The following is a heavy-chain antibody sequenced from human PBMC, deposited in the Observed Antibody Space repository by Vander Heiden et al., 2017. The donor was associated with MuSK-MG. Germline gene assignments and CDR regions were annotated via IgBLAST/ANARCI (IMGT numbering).Heavy chain of an antibody. V-gene: IGHV1-69*06. CDR2: IIPIFGTA. D-gene: IGHD6-6*01. CDR3: AREYSSSSRSWFDP. J-gene: IGHJ5*02. Sequence: QVQLVQSGAEVKKPGSSVKVSCKASGGTFSSYAISWVRQAPGQGLEWMGGIIPIFGTANYAQKVQGRVTITADKSTSTAYMELSSMRSEETAVYYCAREYSSSSRSWFDPWGQGTLVTVYS. CDR1: GGTFSSYA.